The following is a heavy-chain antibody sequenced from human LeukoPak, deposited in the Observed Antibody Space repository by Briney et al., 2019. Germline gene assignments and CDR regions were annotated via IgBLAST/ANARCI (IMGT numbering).Heavy chain of an antibody. CDR1: GFTFSSYA. V-gene: IGHV3-30-3*01. CDR2: ISYDGSNK. Sequence: GGSLRLSCAASGFTFSSYAMHWVRQAPGKGLEWVAVISYDGSNKYYADSVKGRFTISRDNPKNTLYLQMNSLRAEDTAVYYCARDRSGTLDYWGQGTLVTVSS. CDR3: ARDRSGTLDY. J-gene: IGHJ4*02. D-gene: IGHD2/OR15-2a*01.